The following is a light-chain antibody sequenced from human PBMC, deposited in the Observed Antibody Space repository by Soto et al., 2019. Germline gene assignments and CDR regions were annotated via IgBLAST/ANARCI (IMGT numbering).Light chain of an antibody. CDR2: NHN. J-gene: IGLJ1*01. Sequence: QSVVTQPPSASGTPGQRVTISCSGSSSNIGSGTVNWYQQLPGTAPKLLIYNHNQWPSGVPDRFSGSKSGTSASLAISGLQSEDEADYYCAAWDVSLNGLYVFGTGTKVTVL. CDR1: SSNIGSGT. CDR3: AAWDVSLNGLYV. V-gene: IGLV1-44*01.